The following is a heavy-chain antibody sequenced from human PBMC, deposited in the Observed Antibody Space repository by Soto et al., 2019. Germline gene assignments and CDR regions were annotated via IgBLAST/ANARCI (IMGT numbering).Heavy chain of an antibody. Sequence: PVGSLRLSCVASGFTFSSYSMNWVRQAPGKGLVWVSHINSNGSTIDYADSVKGRFTISRDNAKNTLYLQMNSLRVEDTAVYYCASDRGNPDSVDLWGQGTMVTVSS. CDR1: GFTFSSYS. CDR2: INSNGSTI. D-gene: IGHD3-10*01. CDR3: ASDRGNPDSVDL. J-gene: IGHJ3*01. V-gene: IGHV3-74*01.